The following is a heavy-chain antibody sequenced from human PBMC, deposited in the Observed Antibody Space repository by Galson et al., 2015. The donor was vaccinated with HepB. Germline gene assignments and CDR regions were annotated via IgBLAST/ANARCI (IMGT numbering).Heavy chain of an antibody. CDR2: IIPVLDVI. D-gene: IGHD1-26*01. CDR3: TTGGIYSGSYYFDS. V-gene: IGHV1-69*04. CDR1: RGAFSSYA. J-gene: IGHJ4*02. Sequence: SVKVSCKASRGAFSSYAVNWVRQAPRQGLENMGRIIPVLDVINYAQKFQGRVTFTADKSTSTAFMDLSSLSSDDTAIYYCTTGGIYSGSYYFDSWGQGTLVTVSS.